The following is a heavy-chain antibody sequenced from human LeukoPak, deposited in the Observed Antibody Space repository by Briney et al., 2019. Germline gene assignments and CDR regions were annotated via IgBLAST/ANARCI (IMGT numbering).Heavy chain of an antibody. J-gene: IGHJ6*03. D-gene: IGHD3-10*01. Sequence: ASVKVSCKVSGYTLTELSMHWVRQAPGKGLEWMGGFDPEDGETIYAQKFQGRVTMTEDTSTDTAYMELSSLRSEDTAVYYCATSSAITMVRGVIMEYYYMDVWGKGTTVTVSS. V-gene: IGHV1-24*01. CDR2: FDPEDGET. CDR3: ATSSAITMVRGVIMEYYYMDV. CDR1: GYTLTELS.